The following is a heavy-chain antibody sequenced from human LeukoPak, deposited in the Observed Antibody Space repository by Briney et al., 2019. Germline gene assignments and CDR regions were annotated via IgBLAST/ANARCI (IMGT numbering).Heavy chain of an antibody. V-gene: IGHV3-33*01. J-gene: IGHJ4*02. CDR3: ARDPQYCSGGSCYSRYSFDY. CDR1: GFSFRSYG. D-gene: IGHD2-15*01. CDR2: IWYDGNNK. Sequence: WGSLRLSCAASGFSFRSYGMHWVRQAPGKGLEWVAIIWYDGNNKYYADSVKGRFTISRDNSKNMLFLQMNSLRAEDTAVYYCARDPQYCSGGSCYSRYSFDYWGQGTLVTVSS.